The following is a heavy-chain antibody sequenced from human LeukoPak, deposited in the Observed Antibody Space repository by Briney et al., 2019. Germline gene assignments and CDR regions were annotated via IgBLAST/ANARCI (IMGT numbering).Heavy chain of an antibody. CDR3: ARDWSSRTVDY. CDR2: IKQDGSEK. CDR1: GFIFSSYW. J-gene: IGHJ4*02. V-gene: IGHV3-7*04. Sequence: GRSLSLSCAASGFIFSSYWMSWVRHAPRKGLGWVANIKQDGSEKYYVNSVKGRFHISRDNAKNSLYLQMNSLRADDTAVYFCARDWSSRTVDYWGQGTLVTVSS. D-gene: IGHD1-14*01.